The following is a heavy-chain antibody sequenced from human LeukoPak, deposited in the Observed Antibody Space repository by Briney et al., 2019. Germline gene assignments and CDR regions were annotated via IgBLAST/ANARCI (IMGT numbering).Heavy chain of an antibody. Sequence: SETLSLTCTVSGGSISSSSYYWGWIRQPPGKGLEWIGSIYYSGSTYYNPSLKSRVTISVDTSKNQFSLKLSSVTAADTAVYYCARDPGLLWFGELFYYYMDVWGKGTTVTVSS. CDR1: GGSISSSSYY. V-gene: IGHV4-39*02. D-gene: IGHD3-10*01. CDR3: ARDPGLLWFGELFYYYMDV. CDR2: IYYSGST. J-gene: IGHJ6*03.